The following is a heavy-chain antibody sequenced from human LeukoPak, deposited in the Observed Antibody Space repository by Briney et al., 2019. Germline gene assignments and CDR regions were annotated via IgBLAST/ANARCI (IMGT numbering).Heavy chain of an antibody. CDR2: IIPIFGTA. V-gene: IGHV1-69*06. CDR1: GYTFTGYY. J-gene: IGHJ4*02. CDR3: AKTPVGMVTLDY. Sequence: GASVKVSCKASGYTFTGYYMHWVRQAPGQGLEWMGGIIPIFGTANYAQKFQGRVTITADKSTSTAYMDLSSLRSEDTAVYYCAKTPVGMVTLDYWGQGTLVTVSS. D-gene: IGHD5-24*01.